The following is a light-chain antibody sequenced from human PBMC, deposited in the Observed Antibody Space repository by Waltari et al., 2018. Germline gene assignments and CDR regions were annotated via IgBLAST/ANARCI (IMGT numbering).Light chain of an antibody. Sequence: QSALTQPRPVSGSFGQAVTLSCSGTTRNVGRYNYVSWFHKHPGKAPRLIMSAIFQRPSGVPDRFSGAKSGDTASLTISGLQAEDEGDYYCCSYGGVYTFVVGSGTEVTVL. J-gene: IGLJ1*01. V-gene: IGLV2-11*01. CDR2: AIF. CDR3: CSYGGVYTFV. CDR1: TRNVGRYNY.